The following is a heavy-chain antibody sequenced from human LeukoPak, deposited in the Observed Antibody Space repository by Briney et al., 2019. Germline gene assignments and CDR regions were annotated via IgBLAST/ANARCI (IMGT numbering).Heavy chain of an antibody. D-gene: IGHD6-19*01. V-gene: IGHV1-2*02. J-gene: IGHJ4*02. CDR2: INPNSGGT. CDR1: GFTLTDYY. CDR3: AREDESGWRRFDY. Sequence: ASVKVSCKAAGFTLTDYYMHWVRQAPGQGLEWMGWINPNSGGTKYAQKFQGRVTMTRDTSISTAYMELSRLRSDDTAVYYCAREDESGWRRFDYWGQGTLVTVSS.